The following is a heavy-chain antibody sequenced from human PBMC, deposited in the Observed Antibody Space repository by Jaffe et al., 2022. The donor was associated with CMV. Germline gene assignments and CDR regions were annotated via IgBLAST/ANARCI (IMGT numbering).Heavy chain of an antibody. V-gene: IGHV1-18*01. CDR3: AREGVVTTFYRGGFDP. Sequence: QVQLVQSGAEVKKPGASVMVSCKASGYTFTTYGITWVRQAPGQGLEWMGWITTYNGNTNYAQKFQGRVTMTSDTPTSTAYMELRSLRSDDTAVYYCAREGVVTTFYRGGFDPWGQGTLVTVSS. J-gene: IGHJ5*02. CDR1: GYTFTTYG. D-gene: IGHD3-16*01. CDR2: ITTYNGNT.